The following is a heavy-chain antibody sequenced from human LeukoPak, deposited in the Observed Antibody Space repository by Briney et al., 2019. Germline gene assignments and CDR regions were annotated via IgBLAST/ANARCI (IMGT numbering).Heavy chain of an antibody. CDR3: ARDGGSGWSLDF. V-gene: IGHV3-48*03. J-gene: IGHJ4*02. D-gene: IGHD6-19*01. Sequence: GGSLRLSCAASGFTFSSYEMNWVRQAPGKGLEWVSYISNSGTTIYYADSVKGRFTISRDNAKNSLYLQMNSLTAEDTAIYYCARDGGSGWSLDFWGQGTLVTVSS. CDR1: GFTFSSYE. CDR2: ISNSGTTI.